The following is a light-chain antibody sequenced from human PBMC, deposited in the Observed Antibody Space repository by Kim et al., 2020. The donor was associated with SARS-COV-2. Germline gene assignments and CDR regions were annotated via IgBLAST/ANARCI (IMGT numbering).Light chain of an antibody. CDR2: DAS. CDR3: QQYDNLLMYT. Sequence: DIQMTQSPSSLFASVGDRVTITCQASQDISNYLNWYQQKPGKAPKLLIYDASNLETGVPSRFSGSGSGTDFTFTISSLQPEDIATYYCQQYDNLLMYTFGQGTKLEI. V-gene: IGKV1-33*01. J-gene: IGKJ2*01. CDR1: QDISNY.